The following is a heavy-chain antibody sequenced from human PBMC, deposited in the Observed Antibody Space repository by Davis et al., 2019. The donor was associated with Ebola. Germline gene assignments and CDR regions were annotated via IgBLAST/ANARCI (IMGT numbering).Heavy chain of an antibody. Sequence: GESLKISRKGSGYSLTSYWISWVRQMPGQGLEWMGRIDPSDSYTNYSPSFQGHVTLSADKSISTAYLQWSSLKASDTAMYYCAGSRYYYYGMDVWGQGTTVTVSS. CDR1: GYSLTSYW. CDR3: AGSRYYYYGMDV. V-gene: IGHV5-10-1*01. CDR2: IDPSDSYT. J-gene: IGHJ6*02.